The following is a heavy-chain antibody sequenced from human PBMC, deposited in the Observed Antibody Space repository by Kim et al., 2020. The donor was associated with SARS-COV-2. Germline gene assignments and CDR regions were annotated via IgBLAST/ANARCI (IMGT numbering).Heavy chain of an antibody. CDR1: GGSISSSSYY. CDR2: IYYSGST. D-gene: IGHD6-19*01. V-gene: IGHV4-39*01. J-gene: IGHJ4*02. Sequence: SETLSLTCTVSGGSISSSSYYWGWIRQPPGKGLEWIGSIYYSGSTYYNPSLKSRVTISVDTSKNQFSLKLSSVTAADTAVYYCARGNRYSSGWYHLDYWGQGTLVTVSS. CDR3: ARGNRYSSGWYHLDY.